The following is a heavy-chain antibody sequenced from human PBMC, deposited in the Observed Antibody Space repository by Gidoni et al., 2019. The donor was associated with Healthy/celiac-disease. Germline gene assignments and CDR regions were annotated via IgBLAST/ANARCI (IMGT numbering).Heavy chain of an antibody. Sequence: EVQLVESGGGLIQPGGSLRLSCAASGFTVSSNYMSWVRQAPGKGLEWVSVIYSGGSTYYADSVKGRFTISRDNSKNTLYLQMNSLRAEDTAVYYCARGPSSSWYNWWFDPWGQGTLVTVSS. CDR1: GFTVSSNY. D-gene: IGHD6-13*01. CDR3: ARGPSSSWYNWWFDP. V-gene: IGHV3-53*01. CDR2: IYSGGST. J-gene: IGHJ5*02.